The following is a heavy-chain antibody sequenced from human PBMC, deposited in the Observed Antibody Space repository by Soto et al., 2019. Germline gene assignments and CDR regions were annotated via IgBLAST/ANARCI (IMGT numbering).Heavy chain of an antibody. CDR2: IIPIFGTA. CDR3: ARESGYSSSSYYYYGMDV. CDR1: GGTFSSYA. Sequence: QVQPVQSGAEVKKPGSSVKVSCKASGGTFSSYAISWVRQAPGQGLEWMGGIIPIFGTANYAQKFQGRVLITADESTSTAYMELSSLTSEDTAVYYCARESGYSSSSYYYYGMDVWGQGTTVSVSS. V-gene: IGHV1-69*01. J-gene: IGHJ6*02. D-gene: IGHD6-6*01.